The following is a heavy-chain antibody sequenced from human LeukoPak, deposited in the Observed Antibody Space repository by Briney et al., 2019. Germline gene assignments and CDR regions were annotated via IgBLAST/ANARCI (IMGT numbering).Heavy chain of an antibody. V-gene: IGHV4-59*01. CDR1: GASISGYY. J-gene: IGHJ4*02. CDR3: ARDWYGGNPFDY. D-gene: IGHD4-23*01. Sequence: PSETLSLTCTVSGASISGYYWSWIRQPPGKGLEWIGYIYYSGNTNYNPSLKSRVTISVDTSKNQFSLKLSSVTAADTAVYYCARDWYGGNPFDYWGQGTLVTVSS. CDR2: IYYSGNT.